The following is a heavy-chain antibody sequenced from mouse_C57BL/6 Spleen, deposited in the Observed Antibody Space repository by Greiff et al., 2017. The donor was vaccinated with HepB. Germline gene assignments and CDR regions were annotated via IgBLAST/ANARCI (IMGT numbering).Heavy chain of an antibody. V-gene: IGHV1-69*01. CDR1: GYTFTSYW. CDR3: ARWYYGSSDDY. CDR2: IDPSDSYT. Sequence: QVQLQQPGAELVMPGASVKLSCKASGYTFTSYWMHWVKQRPGQGLEWIGEIDPSDSYTNYNQKFKGKSTLTVDKSSSTAYMQLSSLTSEDSAVYYCARWYYGSSDDYWGQGTTLTVSS. D-gene: IGHD1-1*01. J-gene: IGHJ2*01.